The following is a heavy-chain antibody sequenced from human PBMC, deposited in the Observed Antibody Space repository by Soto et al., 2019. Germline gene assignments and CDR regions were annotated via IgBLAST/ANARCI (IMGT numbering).Heavy chain of an antibody. CDR1: GGSVTSRSCY. D-gene: IGHD3-16*01. CDR2: IYSSGST. V-gene: IGHV4-61*01. CDR3: ARDLSLPVDLGGYYYYGLDV. J-gene: IGHJ6*02. Sequence: PSETLSRTCAVSGGSVTSRSCYGIWIRQPPGKILEWIGYIYSSGSTTYNPSLKSRVSISVDTSKNQFSLKLSSVTAADTAVYFCARDLSLPVDLGGYYYYGLDVWGQGTTVTVSS.